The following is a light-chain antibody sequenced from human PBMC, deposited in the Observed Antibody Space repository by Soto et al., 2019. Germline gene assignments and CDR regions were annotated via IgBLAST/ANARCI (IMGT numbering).Light chain of an antibody. Sequence: DIQMTQSPSTLSASVGDRVTITCRASQSISSWLAWYQQKPGKAPKLLIYKASSLESGVPSRFSGSGAGTEFTLTSSSLQPDDFATYYCQQDNSSPTFGQGTKVEIK. J-gene: IGKJ1*01. V-gene: IGKV1-5*03. CDR2: KAS. CDR1: QSISSW. CDR3: QQDNSSPT.